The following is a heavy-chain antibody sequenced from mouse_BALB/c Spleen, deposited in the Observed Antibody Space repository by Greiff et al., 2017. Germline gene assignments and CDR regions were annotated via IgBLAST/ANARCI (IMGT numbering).Heavy chain of an antibody. J-gene: IGHJ3*01. Sequence: QVTLKECGPGLLQPSQTLSLSCSFSGFSLSTSGMGLSWLRQPSGKGLEWLVHIYWGYDKCYNPSLKNRLTISKDTSRKQLFLKITSVDTADAAKYYGARRYYGQSDWFDYWGQGTLVTVSA. V-gene: IGHV8-12*01. CDR2: IYWGYDK. CDR1: GFSLSTSGMG. D-gene: IGHD1-1*02. CDR3: ARRYYGQSDWFDY.